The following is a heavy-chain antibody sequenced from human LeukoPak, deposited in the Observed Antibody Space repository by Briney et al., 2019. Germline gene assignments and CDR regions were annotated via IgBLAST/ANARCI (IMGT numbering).Heavy chain of an antibody. V-gene: IGHV1-2*06. D-gene: IGHD2-2*01. CDR3: ARSLFYCSSTSCYAGFSGFDY. CDR1: GYTFTGYY. J-gene: IGHJ4*02. Sequence: ASVKVSCKASGYTFTGYYMHWVRQAPGQGLEWMGRINPNSGGTNYAQEFQGRVTMTRDTSISTAYIELSRLRSDDTAVYYCARSLFYCSSTSCYAGFSGFDYWGQGTLVTVSS. CDR2: INPNSGGT.